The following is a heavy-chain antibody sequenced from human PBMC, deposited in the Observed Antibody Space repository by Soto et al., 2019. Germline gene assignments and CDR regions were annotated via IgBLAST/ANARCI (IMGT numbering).Heavy chain of an antibody. CDR2: ISAYNGNT. D-gene: IGHD5-12*01. CDR1: GYTFTSYG. J-gene: IGHJ3*02. Sequence: ASVKVSCKASGYTFTSYGISWVRQAPGQGLEWMGWISAYNGNTNYAQKLQGRVTMTTDTSTSTAYMELRSLRSDDTAVYYCARDHLIYMVATRNDASVIPGKRTLLT. CDR3: ARDHLIYMVATRNDASVI. V-gene: IGHV1-18*01.